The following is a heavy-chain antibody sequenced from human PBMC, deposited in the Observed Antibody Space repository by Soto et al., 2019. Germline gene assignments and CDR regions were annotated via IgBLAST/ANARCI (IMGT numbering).Heavy chain of an antibody. Sequence: GESLKISCKASGYTFTNYWIAWVRQMPERGLEWMGIIYPGDSDTTYSPSFEGQVTISADKSITTVYLHWSSLKASDTAMYYCARQAYSSSWPRPDSWGQGTLVTVSS. J-gene: IGHJ4*02. CDR2: IYPGDSDT. CDR3: ARQAYSSSWPRPDS. CDR1: GYTFTNYW. V-gene: IGHV5-51*01. D-gene: IGHD6-13*01.